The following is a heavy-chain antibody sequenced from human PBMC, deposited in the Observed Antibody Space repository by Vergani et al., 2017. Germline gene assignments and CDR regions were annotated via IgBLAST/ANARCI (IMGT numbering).Heavy chain of an antibody. D-gene: IGHD3-22*01. V-gene: IGHV1-24*01. Sequence: QVQLVQSGAEVKKPGASVKVSCKVSGYTLTELSMHWVRQAPGKGLEWMGGFDPEDGETIYAQKFQGRVTMTEDTSTDTAYMELSSLRSEDTAVYYCAIGVYYYASSGYPQPGYYYYGMDVWGQGTTVTVSS. CDR1: GYTLTELS. J-gene: IGHJ6*02. CDR2: FDPEDGET. CDR3: AIGVYYYASSGYPQPGYYYYGMDV.